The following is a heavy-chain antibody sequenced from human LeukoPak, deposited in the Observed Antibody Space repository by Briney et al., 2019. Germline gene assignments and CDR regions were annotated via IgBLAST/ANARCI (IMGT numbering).Heavy chain of an antibody. CDR1: GGSISFYY. CDR2: IYDSGSA. CDR3: AREYSYGYFFDY. V-gene: IGHV4-59*01. J-gene: IGHJ4*02. Sequence: SETLSLTCTVSGGSISFYYWSWIRRSPGKGLEWIGYIYDSGSANYNPSLKKRVTISIDTSKNQFSLRLSSVTAADTALYYCAREYSYGYFFDYWGQGTLVTVSS. D-gene: IGHD5-18*01.